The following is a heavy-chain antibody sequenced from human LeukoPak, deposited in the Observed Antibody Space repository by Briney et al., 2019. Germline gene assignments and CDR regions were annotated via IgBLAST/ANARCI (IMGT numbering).Heavy chain of an antibody. D-gene: IGHD4-23*01. V-gene: IGHV4-34*01. Sequence: SETLSLTCAVYGGSFSGYYWSWIRQPPGKGLEWIGEINHSGSTNYNPSLKSRVTISVDTSKNQFSLKLNSVTPEDTAVYYCARDRRGDNLIDYWGQGTLVTVSS. CDR1: GGSFSGYY. CDR3: ARDRRGDNLIDY. J-gene: IGHJ4*02. CDR2: INHSGST.